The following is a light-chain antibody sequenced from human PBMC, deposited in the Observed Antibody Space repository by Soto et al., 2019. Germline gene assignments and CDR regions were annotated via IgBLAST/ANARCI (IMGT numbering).Light chain of an antibody. CDR1: SSNIGAGYD. J-gene: IGLJ7*01. CDR3: QSYDSSLSGSGV. Sequence: QSVLTQPPSVSGAPGQRVSISCTGSSSNIGAGYDVHWYQQLPGTAPKLLIYGNNNRPSGVPDRISGSKSGTSASLAITGLQAEDEADYYCQSYDSSLSGSGVFGTGTQLTVL. V-gene: IGLV1-40*01. CDR2: GNN.